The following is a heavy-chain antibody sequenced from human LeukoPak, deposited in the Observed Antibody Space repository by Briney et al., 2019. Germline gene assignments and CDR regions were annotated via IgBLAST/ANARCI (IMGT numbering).Heavy chain of an antibody. Sequence: GGSLRPSCAASGFTFSNFAMSWVRQAPGKGLQWVSGLSSGGRSTFYTDSVKGRFTISRYNSKNTLYLQMNSLRADDTAVYYCAKDRGVGVSNWFDPWGQGTLVTVSS. CDR3: AKDRGVGVSNWFDP. D-gene: IGHD3-10*01. CDR2: LSSGGRST. CDR1: GFTFSNFA. V-gene: IGHV3-23*01. J-gene: IGHJ5*02.